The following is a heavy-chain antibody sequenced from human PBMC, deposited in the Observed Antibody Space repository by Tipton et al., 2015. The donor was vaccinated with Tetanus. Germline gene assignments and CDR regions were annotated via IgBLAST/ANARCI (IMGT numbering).Heavy chain of an antibody. CDR1: GGSSSSFY. V-gene: IGHV4-34*01. CDR2: INQRGT. J-gene: IGHJ4*02. D-gene: IGHD1-14*01. Sequence: GLVKPSETLSLTCAVYGGSSSSFYWSWIRQPPGGGLEWIGEINQRGTSYNPSLKSRVTISVDTSKNQFSLKLSSVTAADTAVYYCARGTGDYWGQGTLVTVSS. CDR3: ARGTGDY.